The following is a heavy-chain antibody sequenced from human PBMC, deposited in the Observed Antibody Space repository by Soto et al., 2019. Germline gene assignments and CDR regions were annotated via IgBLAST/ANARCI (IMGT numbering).Heavy chain of an antibody. D-gene: IGHD1-26*01. CDR1: GFTFRRYW. CDR2: IDSDGIIT. CDR3: ARQGDSGLYLGPFDF. V-gene: IGHV3-74*03. Sequence: EVQVVESGGGLVQPGGSLRLACAASGFTFRRYWMHWVRQAPGKGLVWVSRIDSDGIITQYDDSVRGRFTISRDNAKNTVFPHMNSLRVQDTAVYYCARQGDSGLYLGPFDFWGQGTLVTVSS. J-gene: IGHJ4*02.